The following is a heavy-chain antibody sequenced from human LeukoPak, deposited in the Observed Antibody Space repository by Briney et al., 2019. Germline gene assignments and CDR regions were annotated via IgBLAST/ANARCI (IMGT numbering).Heavy chain of an antibody. V-gene: IGHV4-39*01. CDR3: ARGLRWDLTISGTSTFDY. D-gene: IGHD1-26*01. CDR1: GVSIRSSSFY. CDR2: IYYSGST. J-gene: IGHJ4*02. Sequence: RPSETLSLTCSVSGVSIRSSSFYWGWIRQPPGKGLEWIGSIYYSGSTYYRPSLKSRVTMSVDTSKNQLSLRLSSVTAADTAVYYCARGLRWDLTISGTSTFDYWGQGSLVTVSS.